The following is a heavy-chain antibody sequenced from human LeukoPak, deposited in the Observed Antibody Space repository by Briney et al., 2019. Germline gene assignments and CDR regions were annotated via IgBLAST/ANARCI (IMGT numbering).Heavy chain of an antibody. D-gene: IGHD3-3*01. Sequence: SETLSLTCTVSGGSISSYYWSWIRQPAGKGLEWIGRIYTSGSTNYNPSLKSRVTMSVDTSRNQFSLKLSSVTAADTAVYYCARDSERGYYDFWSGYEYYFDYWGQGTLVTVSS. J-gene: IGHJ4*02. CDR2: IYTSGST. CDR1: GGSISSYY. CDR3: ARDSERGYYDFWSGYEYYFDY. V-gene: IGHV4-4*07.